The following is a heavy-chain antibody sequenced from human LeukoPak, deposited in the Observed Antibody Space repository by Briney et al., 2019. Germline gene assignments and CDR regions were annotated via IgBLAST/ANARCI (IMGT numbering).Heavy chain of an antibody. D-gene: IGHD3-9*01. CDR2: ISSSSIYI. V-gene: IGHV3-21*01. CDR3: ARADNYDILTGYSDY. J-gene: IGHJ4*02. Sequence: GGSLRLSCAASGFTFSRSTMNWVRQAPGKGLEWVSSISSSSIYIYYADSVKGRFTISRDNAKNSLYLEMNSLRAEDTAVYYCARADNYDILTGYSDYWGQGTLVTVSS. CDR1: GFTFSRST.